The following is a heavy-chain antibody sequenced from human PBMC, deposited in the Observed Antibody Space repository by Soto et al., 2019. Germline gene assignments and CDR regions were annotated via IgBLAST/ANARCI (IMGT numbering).Heavy chain of an antibody. V-gene: IGHV3-73*01. J-gene: IGHJ5*02. Sequence: PGGSLRLSCAASGFTFSGSAMHWVRQASGKGLEWVGRIRSKANSYATAYAASVKGRFTISRDDSKNTAYLQMNSLKTEDTAVYYCTRGSRVFDLTGGGWFDPWGQGTLVTVSS. CDR2: IRSKANSYAT. CDR1: GFTFSGSA. D-gene: IGHD1-26*01. CDR3: TRGSRVFDLTGGGWFDP.